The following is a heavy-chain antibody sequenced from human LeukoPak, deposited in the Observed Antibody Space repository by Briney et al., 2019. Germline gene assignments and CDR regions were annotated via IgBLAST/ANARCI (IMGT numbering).Heavy chain of an antibody. D-gene: IGHD5-12*01. V-gene: IGHV3-15*01. J-gene: IGHJ4*02. CDR2: IKSKTDGGTT. CDR1: GFTFSNAW. Sequence: GGSLRLSCAASGFTFSNAWMSWVRQAPGKGLEWVGRIKSKTDGGTTDYAAPVKGRFTISRDDSKTTVNLQMNSLKTEDTAVYYCTIGYDEAGYWGQGTLVTVSS. CDR3: TIGYDEAGY.